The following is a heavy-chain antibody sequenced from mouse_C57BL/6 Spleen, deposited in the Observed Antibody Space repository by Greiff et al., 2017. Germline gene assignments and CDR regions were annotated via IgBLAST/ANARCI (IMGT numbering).Heavy chain of an antibody. CDR1: GYAFSSSW. D-gene: IGHD2-5*01. CDR3: ARSGYSNYGYFDV. Sequence: QVQLKESGPELVKPGASVKISCKASGYAFSSSWMNWVKQRPGKGLEWIGRIYPGDGDTNYNGKFKGKATLTADKSSSTAYMQLSSLTSEDSAVYFCARSGYSNYGYFDVWGTGTTVTVSS. J-gene: IGHJ1*03. CDR2: IYPGDGDT. V-gene: IGHV1-82*01.